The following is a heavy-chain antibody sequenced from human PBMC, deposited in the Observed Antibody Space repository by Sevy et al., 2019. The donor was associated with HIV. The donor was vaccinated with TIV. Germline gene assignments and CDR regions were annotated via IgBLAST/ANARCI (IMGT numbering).Heavy chain of an antibody. CDR2: ISSSSSYI. D-gene: IGHD6-13*01. J-gene: IGHJ4*02. CDR1: GFTFSSYS. CDR3: ARGAAKNFDY. V-gene: IGHV3-21*01. Sequence: GGSLRLSCAASGFTFSSYSMNWVRQAPGKGLEWVSSISSSSSYIYYADSVKGRFTISRDNAKNSLYLQMNSLRVEDTAVYYCARGAAKNFDYWGQGTLVTVSS.